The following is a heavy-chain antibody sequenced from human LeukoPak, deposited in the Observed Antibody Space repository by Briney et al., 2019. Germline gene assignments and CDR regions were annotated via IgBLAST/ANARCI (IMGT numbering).Heavy chain of an antibody. CDR1: GFTFSSYA. J-gene: IGHJ3*02. CDR2: INSDGSST. Sequence: GGSLRLSCADSGFTFSSYAMHWVRQAPGKGLVWVSRINSDGSSTSYADSVKGRFTISRDNAKNTLYLQMNSLRAEDTAVYYCASSLYNWNDAAFDIWGQGTMVTVSS. CDR3: ASSLYNWNDAAFDI. V-gene: IGHV3-74*01. D-gene: IGHD1-20*01.